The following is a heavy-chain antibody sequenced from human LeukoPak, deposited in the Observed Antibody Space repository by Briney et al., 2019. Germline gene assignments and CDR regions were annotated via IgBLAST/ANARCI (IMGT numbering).Heavy chain of an antibody. CDR3: ARSGSWGYYFDY. V-gene: IGHV1-69*13. D-gene: IGHD3-22*01. CDR1: GGTFSSYA. J-gene: IGHJ4*02. Sequence: ASVKVSCKASGGTFSSYAISWVRQAPGQGLEWMGGIIPIFGTANYAQKFQGRVTITADESTSTAYMELSSLRSEDTAVYYCARSGSWGYYFDYWGQGTLVTVSS. CDR2: IIPIFGTA.